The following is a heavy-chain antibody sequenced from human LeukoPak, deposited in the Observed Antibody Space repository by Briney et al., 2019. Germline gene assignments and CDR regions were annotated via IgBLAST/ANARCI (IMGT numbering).Heavy chain of an antibody. D-gene: IGHD6-19*01. Sequence: PSETLSLTCTVSGGSISSSSYHWGWIRQPPGKGLEWIGSIYYTGTTYYNPSLKSRVTISVDTSKNQFSLKVSSLTAADTAVYYCVTTYGYTSGGYDYWGQGTLVTVSS. CDR1: GGSISSSSYH. CDR2: IYYTGTT. J-gene: IGHJ4*02. CDR3: VTTYGYTSGGYDY. V-gene: IGHV4-39*01.